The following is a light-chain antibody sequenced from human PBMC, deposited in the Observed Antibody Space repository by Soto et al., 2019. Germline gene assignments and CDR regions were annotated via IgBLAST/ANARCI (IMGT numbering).Light chain of an antibody. V-gene: IGLV2-8*01. CDR2: DVD. J-gene: IGLJ1*01. Sequence: QSVLTQPPSASGSPGQSVTISCSGTSSDVGGYDSVSWYQHHPGKVPKLIIFDVDKWPSGVPDRFSGSKSGTSASLAITGLQAEDEGDYYCQSYDSTLSDRYVFGTGTKVTVL. CDR3: QSYDSTLSDRYV. CDR1: SSDVGGYDS.